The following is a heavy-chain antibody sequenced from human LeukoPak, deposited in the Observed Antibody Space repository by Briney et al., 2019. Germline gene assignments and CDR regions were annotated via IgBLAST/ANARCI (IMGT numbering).Heavy chain of an antibody. J-gene: IGHJ4*02. CDR3: AKGKDDSSGWYFFY. CDR2: ISGSGGST. Sequence: GGSLRLSCAASGFIFSSYGMSWVRQAPGKGLEWVSSISGSGGSTYYADSVNGRFTISRDNSKNTLYLQMNSLRAEDTAVYYCAKGKDDSSGWYFFYWGQGTLVTVSS. CDR1: GFIFSSYG. V-gene: IGHV3-23*01. D-gene: IGHD6-19*01.